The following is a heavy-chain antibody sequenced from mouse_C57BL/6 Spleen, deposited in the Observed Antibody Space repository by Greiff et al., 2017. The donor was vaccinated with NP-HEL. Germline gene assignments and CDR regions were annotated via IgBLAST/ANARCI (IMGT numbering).Heavy chain of an antibody. J-gene: IGHJ3*01. Sequence: QVQLQQPGAELVKPGASVKMSCKASGYTFTSYWITWVKQRPGQGLEWIGDIYPGSGSTNYNEKFKSKATLTVDISSSTAYMQLSSLTSEDSAVYYCARHHSNYIAYWGQGTLVTVSA. CDR3: ARHHSNYIAY. CDR2: IYPGSGST. CDR1: GYTFTSYW. D-gene: IGHD2-5*01. V-gene: IGHV1-55*01.